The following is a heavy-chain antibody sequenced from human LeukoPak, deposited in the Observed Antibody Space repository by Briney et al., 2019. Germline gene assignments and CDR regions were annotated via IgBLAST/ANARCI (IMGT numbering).Heavy chain of an antibody. CDR1: GYTFTGYY. J-gene: IGHJ4*02. V-gene: IGHV1-2*02. CDR3: ARTRTIVGAKGFDY. D-gene: IGHD1-26*01. CDR2: INPNSGGT. Sequence: ASVKVSCKXSGYTFTGYYMHWVPQAPGQGLEWMGWINPNSGGTNYAQKFQGRVTMTRDTSISTAYMELSRLRSDDTAVHYCARTRTIVGAKGFDYWGQGTLVTVSS.